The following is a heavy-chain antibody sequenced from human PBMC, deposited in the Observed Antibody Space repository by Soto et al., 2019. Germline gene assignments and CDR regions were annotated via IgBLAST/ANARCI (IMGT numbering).Heavy chain of an antibody. J-gene: IGHJ4*02. CDR3: ARGPTIFGVAATITIDY. CDR2: INHSGST. V-gene: IGHV4-34*01. CDR1: GGSFSGYY. Sequence: SETLSLTCAVYGGSFSGYYWSWIRQPPGKGLEWIGEINHSGSTNYNPSLQSRVTISVDTSKNQFSLKLSSVTAADTAVYYCARGPTIFGVAATITIDYWGQGTLVTVSS. D-gene: IGHD3-3*01.